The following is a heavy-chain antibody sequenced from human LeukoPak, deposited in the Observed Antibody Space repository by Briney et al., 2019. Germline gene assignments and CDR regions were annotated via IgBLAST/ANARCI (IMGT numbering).Heavy chain of an antibody. V-gene: IGHV4-4*02. CDR3: ARGGYYYGSGSYSPNFDY. Sequence: SETLSLTCAVSGGSISSSNWWSWVRQPPGKGLEWIGEIYHSGSTNYNPSLKSRVTISVDKSKNQFSLKLSSVTAADTAVYYCARGGYYYGSGSYSPNFDYWGQGTLVTVSS. CDR1: GGSISSSNW. J-gene: IGHJ4*02. D-gene: IGHD3-10*01. CDR2: IYHSGST.